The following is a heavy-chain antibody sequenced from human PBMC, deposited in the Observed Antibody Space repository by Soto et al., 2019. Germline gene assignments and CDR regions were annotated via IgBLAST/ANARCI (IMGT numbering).Heavy chain of an antibody. Sequence: EVLLVESGGGLVQPGGSLRLSCAASGFTFSTYWMTWVRQPPGKGLEWVANMDQDGSETYYVDSVRGRFTVSRDNAKNSLYLQMNSLRVEDTAVYYCVCGGNFFIYGGQGTLVTVSP. CDR2: MDQDGSET. CDR1: GFTFSTYW. D-gene: IGHD3-16*01. J-gene: IGHJ4*02. CDR3: VCGGNFFIY. V-gene: IGHV3-7*01.